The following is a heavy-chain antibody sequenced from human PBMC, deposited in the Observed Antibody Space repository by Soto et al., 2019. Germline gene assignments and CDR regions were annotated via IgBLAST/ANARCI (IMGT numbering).Heavy chain of an antibody. J-gene: IGHJ6*02. CDR1: GGIFRRYA. V-gene: IGHV1-69*01. D-gene: IGHD3-16*01. CDR2: IVPIFGTT. Sequence: QVQLLQSGAEVKKPGSSVKVSCTVSGGIFRRYAISWVRQAPGQGLEWLGGIVPIFGTTNYAQKFRGRVTITADESTSTAYMDLSSLRSDDTAVYYCARPDEGSYSSNHHYYYALDVWGQGTTVTVSS. CDR3: ARPDEGSYSSNHHYYYALDV.